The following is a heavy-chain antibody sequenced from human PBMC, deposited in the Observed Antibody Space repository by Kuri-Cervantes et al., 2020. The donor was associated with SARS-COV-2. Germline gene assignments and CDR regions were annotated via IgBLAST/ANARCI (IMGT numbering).Heavy chain of an antibody. Sequence: GGFLILSCVSALSNFSSYEMNWVRQAPGRGLEWVSYISSSGSTIYYADSVKRRFTISRDNAKNSLYLQMNSLRAEDTAVYYCATVSDYYDSSGYFLDFDYWGQGTLVTVSS. D-gene: IGHD3-22*01. CDR1: LSNFSSYE. CDR3: ATVSDYYDSSGYFLDFDY. J-gene: IGHJ4*02. CDR2: ISSSGSTI. V-gene: IGHV3-48*03.